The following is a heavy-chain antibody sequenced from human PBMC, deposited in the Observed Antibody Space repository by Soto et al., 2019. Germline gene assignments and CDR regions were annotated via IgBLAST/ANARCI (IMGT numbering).Heavy chain of an antibody. Sequence: GGSLRLSCAASGFTFSGSAMHWVRQASGKGLEWVGRIRSKANSYATAYAASVKGRFTTSRDDSKNTAYLQMNSLKTEDTAVYYCTSGSGYGSYYYYMDVWGKGTTVTVSS. J-gene: IGHJ6*03. CDR1: GFTFSGSA. CDR2: IRSKANSYAT. V-gene: IGHV3-73*01. D-gene: IGHD5-12*01. CDR3: TSGSGYGSYYYYMDV.